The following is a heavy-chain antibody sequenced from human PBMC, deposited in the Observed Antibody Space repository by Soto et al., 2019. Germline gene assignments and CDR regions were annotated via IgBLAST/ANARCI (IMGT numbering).Heavy chain of an antibody. CDR1: GYALTRYT. V-gene: IGHV1-3*01. D-gene: IGHD2-21*01. CDR3: ARGIATGQLDP. J-gene: IGHJ5*02. CDR2: INPDNGNT. Sequence: ASVKVSSKASGYALTRYTMNWLCQAPGQRLEWIGLINPDNGNTKSSHKFQYRVIITRDTSASTAYMHLSSLRSEDTAVYYCARGIATGQLDPWGQGTLVTVSS.